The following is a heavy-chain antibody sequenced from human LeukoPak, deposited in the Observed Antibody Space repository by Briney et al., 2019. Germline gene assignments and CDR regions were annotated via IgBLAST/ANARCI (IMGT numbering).Heavy chain of an antibody. CDR2: INHSGST. J-gene: IGHJ5*02. Sequence: SETLSLTCAVYGGSFSGYYWSWIRQPPGKGLEWIGEINHSGSTNYNPSLKSRVTISVDTSKNQFSLKLSSVTAADTAVYYCARGGDIVVVVAVVPKTWFDPWGQGTLVTVSS. V-gene: IGHV4-34*01. D-gene: IGHD2-15*01. CDR3: ARGGDIVVVVAVVPKTWFDP. CDR1: GGSFSGYY.